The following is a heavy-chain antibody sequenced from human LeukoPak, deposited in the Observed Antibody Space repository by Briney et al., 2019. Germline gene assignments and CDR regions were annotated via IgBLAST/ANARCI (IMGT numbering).Heavy chain of an antibody. CDR1: GGSFSGYY. Sequence: TSETLSLTCAVYGGSFSGYYWSWIRQPPGKGLEWIGEINHSGSTNYNPSLKSRVTISVDTSKNQFSLKLSSVTAADTALYYCARGMIDYSNYAAFDIWGQGAMVTVSS. CDR2: INHSGST. J-gene: IGHJ3*02. V-gene: IGHV4-34*01. D-gene: IGHD4-11*01. CDR3: ARGMIDYSNYAAFDI.